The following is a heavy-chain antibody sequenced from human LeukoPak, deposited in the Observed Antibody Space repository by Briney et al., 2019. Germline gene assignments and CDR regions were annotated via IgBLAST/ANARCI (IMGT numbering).Heavy chain of an antibody. J-gene: IGHJ4*02. CDR1: GYTFTSYY. D-gene: IGHD1-1*01. Sequence: GASVKVSCKASGYTFTSYYMHWVRQAPGQGLEWMGIINPSGGSTSYAQKFQGRVTMTRDMSASTDYMELSSLRSDDTAVYYCARGSDWNDDYFDYWGQGTLVTVSS. CDR2: INPSGGST. CDR3: ARGSDWNDDYFDY. V-gene: IGHV1-46*01.